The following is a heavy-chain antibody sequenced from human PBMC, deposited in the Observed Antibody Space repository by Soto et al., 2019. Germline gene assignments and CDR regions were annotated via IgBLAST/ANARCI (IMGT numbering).Heavy chain of an antibody. CDR3: ARANVGPPGGGSWIMPFDF. D-gene: IGHD2-15*01. V-gene: IGHV4-4*07. CDR1: GGSISSYY. Sequence: PWETLSLTCTVSGGSISSYYWSWIRQSAGQGLEWIGRIYPGGSTNYNPSLKSRVTMSADTSKNQFSLRLTSVTAADTAVYYCARANVGPPGGGSWIMPFDFWGQGTLVTVSS. J-gene: IGHJ4*02. CDR2: IYPGGST.